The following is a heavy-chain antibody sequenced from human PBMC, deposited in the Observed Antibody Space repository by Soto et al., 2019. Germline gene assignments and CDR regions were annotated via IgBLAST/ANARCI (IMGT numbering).Heavy chain of an antibody. CDR2: MHRGGTT. CDR1: GFSVSATS. CDR3: ARVNTTLVDHFDC. V-gene: IGHV3-53*01. D-gene: IGHD5-18*01. Sequence: GSRRLSCVVSGFSVSATSIFWVRQATGKGLEWVSLMHRGGTTDNADSVKGRFTTSRDKSKNTLYLHMNGLRVEDTAVYYCARVNTTLVDHFDCWGQGTLVTVSS. J-gene: IGHJ4*02.